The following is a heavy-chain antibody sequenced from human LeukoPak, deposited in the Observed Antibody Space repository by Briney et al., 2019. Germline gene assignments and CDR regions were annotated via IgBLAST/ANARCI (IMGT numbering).Heavy chain of an antibody. CDR2: IYYSGST. D-gene: IGHD3-22*01. CDR1: GGSISSSSYY. J-gene: IGHJ3*02. V-gene: IGHV4-39*07. Sequence: PSETLSLTCTLSGGSISSSSYYWGWIRHPPGKGLEWVGSIYYSGSTYYNPSLRGRVTISVDTSKNQFSLRLSFGTAADTAVYYCARAGYYYDSSGYYPYAFDIWGQGTMVTVSS. CDR3: ARAGYYYDSSGYYPYAFDI.